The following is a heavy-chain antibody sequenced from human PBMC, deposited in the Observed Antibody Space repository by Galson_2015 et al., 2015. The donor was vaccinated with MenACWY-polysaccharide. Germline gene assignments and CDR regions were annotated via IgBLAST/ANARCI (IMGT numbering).Heavy chain of an antibody. Sequence: SLRLSCAASGFTFSDHYMDWVRQAPGKGLEGVGRIRNKPNSHTTEYAASVRGRFTISRDDSKNSLYLQMNGLKIEDTAVYYCTRDRGYYGSGNYIGAFEIWGQGTTVTVSS. CDR2: IRNKPNSHTT. J-gene: IGHJ3*02. D-gene: IGHD3-10*01. CDR3: TRDRGYYGSGNYIGAFEI. CDR1: GFTFSDHY. V-gene: IGHV3-72*01.